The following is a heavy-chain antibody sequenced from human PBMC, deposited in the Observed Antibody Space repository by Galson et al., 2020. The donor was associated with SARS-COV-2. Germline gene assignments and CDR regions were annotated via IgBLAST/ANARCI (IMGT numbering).Heavy chain of an antibody. Sequence: ETSETLSLTCTVSGGSISSGSYYWNWIRHPAGKGLEWIGRIYTSGSTNYNPSLKSRVTISLDTSKNQFSLRLSSVTAADTAVYYCARECGSCYPPHYGMDVWGQGTTVTFSS. D-gene: IGHD2-15*01. V-gene: IGHV4-61*02. J-gene: IGHJ6*02. CDR3: ARECGSCYPPHYGMDV. CDR2: IYTSGST. CDR1: GGSISSGSYY.